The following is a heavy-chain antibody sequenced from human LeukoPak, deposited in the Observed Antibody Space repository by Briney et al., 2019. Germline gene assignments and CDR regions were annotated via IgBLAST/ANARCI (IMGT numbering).Heavy chain of an antibody. V-gene: IGHV4-59*12. CDR1: GGSISSYY. CDR3: ARESNYYGSGTGWFDP. J-gene: IGHJ5*02. D-gene: IGHD3-10*01. Sequence: SETLSLTCTVSGGSISSYYWSWIRQPPGKGLEWIGSIYYSGSTYYNPSLKSRVTISVDTSKNQLSLKLSSVTAADTAVYYCARESNYYGSGTGWFDPWGQGTLVTVSS. CDR2: IYYSGST.